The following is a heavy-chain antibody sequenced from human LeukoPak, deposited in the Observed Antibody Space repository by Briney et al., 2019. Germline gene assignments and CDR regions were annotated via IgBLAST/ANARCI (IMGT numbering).Heavy chain of an antibody. J-gene: IGHJ5*02. CDR3: AGSLVVVVASGWFDP. CDR2: IDPSDSYT. Sequence: GESLKISCKGSGYSFTSYWISWVRQMPGKGLEWMGRIDPSDSYTNYSSSFQGHVTISADKSIGTAYLQWSSLKASDTAMYYCAGSLVVVVASGWFDPWGQGTLVTVSS. CDR1: GYSFTSYW. D-gene: IGHD2-15*01. V-gene: IGHV5-10-1*01.